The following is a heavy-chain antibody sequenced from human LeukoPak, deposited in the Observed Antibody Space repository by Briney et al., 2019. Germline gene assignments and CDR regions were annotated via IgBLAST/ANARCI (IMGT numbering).Heavy chain of an antibody. CDR2: IQYDGSIE. D-gene: IGHD2-2*01. J-gene: IGHJ4*02. CDR3: ARDSCGSPSCFDY. V-gene: IGHV3-33*01. Sequence: GGSLRLSCTASGFTFSSYGMHWVRQAPGRGLEWVAAIQYDGSIEYYADSVKGRFTISRDQSKNTLFLQVNSLRAEDTAVYYCARDSCGSPSCFDYWGQGTLVTVSS. CDR1: GFTFSSYG.